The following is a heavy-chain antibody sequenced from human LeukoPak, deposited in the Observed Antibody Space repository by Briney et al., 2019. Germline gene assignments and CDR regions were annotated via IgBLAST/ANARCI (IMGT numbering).Heavy chain of an antibody. CDR3: AGDTGSYSASS. CDR2: IYPSSGYT. Sequence: GASVKVSCKASGYTLTSNNMHWVRQAPGQGLEWMGIIYPSSGYTRYAQKFQGRVTLTRDTSTSTVYMELSSLRSEDTAMYYCAGDTGSYSASSWGQGTLVTVSS. D-gene: IGHD1-26*01. V-gene: IGHV1-46*01. CDR1: GYTLTSNN. J-gene: IGHJ5*02.